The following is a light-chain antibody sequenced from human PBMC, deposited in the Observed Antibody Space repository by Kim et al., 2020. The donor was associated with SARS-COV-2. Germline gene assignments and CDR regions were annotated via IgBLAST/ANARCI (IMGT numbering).Light chain of an antibody. V-gene: IGKV1-33*01. CDR2: DAS. Sequence: DVQMTQSPSSLSASVGDRVTMTCQASQDISTFVNWYHQRPGKPPKLMIYDASTLEGGVPSRFFGSGSGTHFTFNIRSLQPEDGGTYYCQQSESLPYTFGPGTKLEIK. CDR3: QQSESLPYT. CDR1: QDISTF. J-gene: IGKJ2*01.